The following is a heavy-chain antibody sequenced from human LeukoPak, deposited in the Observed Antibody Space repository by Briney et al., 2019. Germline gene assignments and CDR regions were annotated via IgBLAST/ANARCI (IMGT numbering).Heavy chain of an antibody. D-gene: IGHD2-2*01. CDR3: ARDSRPYCSSTSCYVGIDD. CDR1: GFTFSSTW. J-gene: IGHJ4*02. V-gene: IGHV3-21*01. CDR2: ISSSSSYI. Sequence: GGSLRLSCAASGFTFSSTWMSWVRQAPGKGLEWVSSISSSSSYIYYADSVKGRFTISRDNAKNSLYLQMNSLRAEDTAVYYCARDSRPYCSSTSCYVGIDDWGQGTLVTVSS.